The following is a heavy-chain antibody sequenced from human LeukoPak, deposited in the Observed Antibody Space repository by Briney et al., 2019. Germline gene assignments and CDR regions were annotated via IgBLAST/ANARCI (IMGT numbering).Heavy chain of an antibody. CDR1: GFSLRGLV. V-gene: IGHV3-23*01. CDR2: ISGSGGGT. CDR3: VKTRGAIDHDY. J-gene: IGHJ4*02. Sequence: GGSLRLSCGVSGFSLRGLVMTWVRQARGKAVEWVSGISGSGGGTYYANSVKGRFTISRDNSKNTLYLQRNSLRAEDTAVYYCVKTRGAIDHDYWGQGTLVTVSS. D-gene: IGHD1-26*01.